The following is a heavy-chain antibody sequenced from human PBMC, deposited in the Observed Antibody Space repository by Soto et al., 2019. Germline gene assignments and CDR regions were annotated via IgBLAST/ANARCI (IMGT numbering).Heavy chain of an antibody. CDR1: GGSISSYY. D-gene: IGHD3-3*01. Sequence: SETLSLTCTVSGGSISSYYWSWIRQPPGKGLEWIGYIYYSGSTNYNPSLKSRVTISVDTSKNQFSLKLSSVTAADTAVYYCARGTIYDFWSGLYYSDFCGQGTLVTVSS. CDR3: ARGTIYDFWSGLYYSDF. V-gene: IGHV4-59*01. J-gene: IGHJ4*02. CDR2: IYYSGST.